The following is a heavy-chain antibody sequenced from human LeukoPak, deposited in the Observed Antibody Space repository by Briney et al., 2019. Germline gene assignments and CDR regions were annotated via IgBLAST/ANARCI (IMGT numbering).Heavy chain of an antibody. J-gene: IGHJ3*02. V-gene: IGHV3-23*01. CDR3: AKVRPKVTYYDILTGYIRSAFDAFDI. CDR1: GFTFSSYA. D-gene: IGHD3-9*01. Sequence: GGSLRLSCAASGFTFSSYAMSWVRQAPGKGLEWVSAISGSGGSTYYADSVKGRFTISRDNSKNTLYLQMNSLRAEDTAVYYCAKVRPKVTYYDILTGYIRSAFDAFDIWGQGTMVTVSS. CDR2: ISGSGGST.